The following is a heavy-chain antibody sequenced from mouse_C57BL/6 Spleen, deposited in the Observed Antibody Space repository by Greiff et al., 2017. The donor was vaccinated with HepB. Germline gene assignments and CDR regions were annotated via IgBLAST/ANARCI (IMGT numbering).Heavy chain of an antibody. CDR3: ARGVYYDH. CDR2: IYPGDGDT. V-gene: IGHV1-82*01. Sequence: VKLQESGPELVKPGASVKISCKASGYAFSSSWMNWVKQRPGKGLEWIGRIYPGDGDTNYNGKFKGKATLTADKSSSTAYMQLSSLTSEDSAVYFCARGVYYDHWGQGTTLTVSS. CDR1: GYAFSSSW. J-gene: IGHJ2*01.